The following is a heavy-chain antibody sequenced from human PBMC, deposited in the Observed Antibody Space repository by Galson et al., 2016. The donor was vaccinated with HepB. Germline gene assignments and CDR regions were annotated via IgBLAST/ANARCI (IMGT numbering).Heavy chain of an antibody. D-gene: IGHD1-26*01. V-gene: IGHV3-48*01. Sequence: SLRLSCAASKFTFSTYTMNWVRQAPGKGLEWDSYISSDSGTIYYADSEKGRFTISRDNAKNSLYLQMNSLRAEDTAVYYCARTAFSYSGSYWWFHPWGQGTLVTVSS. CDR1: KFTFSTYT. J-gene: IGHJ5*02. CDR3: ARTAFSYSGSYWWFHP. CDR2: ISSDSGTI.